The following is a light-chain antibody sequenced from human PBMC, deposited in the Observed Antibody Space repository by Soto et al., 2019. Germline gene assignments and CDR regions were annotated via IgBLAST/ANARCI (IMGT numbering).Light chain of an antibody. Sequence: AIQMTQSPSSLSASVGDRVIITCRASQGIRNDLGWYQQKPGKAPKLLIYAASSLQSGVPSRFSGSGSGTDFTLTISSLQPEDFATYYRLQDYNYPWTFGQGTKVEIK. V-gene: IGKV1-6*01. J-gene: IGKJ1*01. CDR3: LQDYNYPWT. CDR2: AAS. CDR1: QGIRND.